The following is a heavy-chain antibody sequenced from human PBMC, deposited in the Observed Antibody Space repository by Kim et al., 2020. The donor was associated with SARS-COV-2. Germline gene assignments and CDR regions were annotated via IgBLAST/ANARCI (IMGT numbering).Heavy chain of an antibody. D-gene: IGHD3-16*01. J-gene: IGHJ6*02. V-gene: IGHV3-23*01. CDR1: GFTFSSYA. CDR3: ARWGYYYYYYGMDV. CDR2: ISGSGGST. Sequence: GGSLRLSCAASGFTFSSYAMSWVRQAPGKGLEWVSAISGSGGSTYYADSVKGRFTISRDNSKNTLYLQMNSLRAEDTAVYYCARWGYYYYYYGMDVWGQGTTVTVSS.